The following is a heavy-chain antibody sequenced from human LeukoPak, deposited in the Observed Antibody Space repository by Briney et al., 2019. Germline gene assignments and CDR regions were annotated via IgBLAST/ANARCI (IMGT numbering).Heavy chain of an antibody. CDR2: ISGSGGST. Sequence: GGSLRLSCAASGFTFSSYAMSWVRQAPGKGLEWVSAISGSGGSTYYADSVKGRFTISRDNSKDTLYLQMNSLRAEDTAVYYCAKDPRWNTVTTLGYWGQGTLVTVSS. D-gene: IGHD4-17*01. J-gene: IGHJ4*02. CDR3: AKDPRWNTVTTLGY. CDR1: GFTFSSYA. V-gene: IGHV3-23*01.